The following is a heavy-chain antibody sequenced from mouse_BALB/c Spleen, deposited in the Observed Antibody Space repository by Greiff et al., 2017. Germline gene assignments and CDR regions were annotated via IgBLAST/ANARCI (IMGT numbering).Heavy chain of an antibody. D-gene: IGHD2-12*01. V-gene: IGHV1S41*01. CDR1: GYTFTSYW. J-gene: IGHJ3*01. Sequence: DLVKPGASVKLSCKASGYTFTSYWINWIKQRPGQGLEWIGRIAPGSGSTYYNEMFKGKATLTVDTSSSTAYIQLSSLSSEDSAVYFCARDDLQAWFAYWGQGTLVTVSA. CDR3: ARDDLQAWFAY. CDR2: IAPGSGST.